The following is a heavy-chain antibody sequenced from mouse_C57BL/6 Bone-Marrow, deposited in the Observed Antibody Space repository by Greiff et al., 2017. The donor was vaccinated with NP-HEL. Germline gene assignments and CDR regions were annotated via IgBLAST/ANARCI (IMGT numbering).Heavy chain of an antibody. V-gene: IGHV3-6*01. CDR2: ISYDGSN. Sequence: VQLQQSGPGLVKPSQSLSLTCSVTGYSITSGYYWNWIRQFPGNKLEWMGYISYDGSNNYNPSLKNRISITRDTSKNQFFLKLNSVTTEDTATYYCARAFFRTDYWYFDVWGTGTTVTVSS. CDR1: GYSITSGYY. CDR3: ARAFFRTDYWYFDV. J-gene: IGHJ1*03.